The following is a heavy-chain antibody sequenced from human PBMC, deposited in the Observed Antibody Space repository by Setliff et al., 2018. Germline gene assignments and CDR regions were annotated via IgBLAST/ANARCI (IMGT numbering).Heavy chain of an antibody. J-gene: IGHJ6*02. D-gene: IGHD5-18*01. V-gene: IGHV3-48*03. Sequence: GGSLRLSCVASGFIFSGYEMNWVRQAPGKGLEWISYISTTGSTEDYADSVKGRFTISRDNAKNSLYLQMNSLRVEDTAVYYCARDGGMGMVKGYYYGLDAWGLGTSVTVSS. CDR3: ARDGGMGMVKGYYYGLDA. CDR1: GFIFSGYE. CDR2: ISTTGSTE.